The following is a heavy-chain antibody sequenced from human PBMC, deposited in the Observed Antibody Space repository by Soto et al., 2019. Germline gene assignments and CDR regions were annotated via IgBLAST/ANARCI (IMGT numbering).Heavy chain of an antibody. D-gene: IGHD3-3*01. J-gene: IGHJ6*02. CDR3: ARAYYDFWSGYYTYYYYGMDV. V-gene: IGHV1-18*04. Sequence: GASVKVSCKASGYTFTSYGISWVRQAPGQGLEWMGWISAYNGNTNYAQKLQGRVTMTTDTSTSTAYMELRSLRSDDTAVYYCARAYYDFWSGYYTYYYYGMDVWGQGTTVTVSS. CDR2: ISAYNGNT. CDR1: GYTFTSYG.